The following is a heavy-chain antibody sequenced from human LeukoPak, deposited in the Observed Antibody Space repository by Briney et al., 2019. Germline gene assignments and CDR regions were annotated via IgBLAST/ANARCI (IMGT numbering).Heavy chain of an antibody. CDR1: GYTFTGYY. V-gene: IGHV1-2*02. D-gene: IGHD1-26*01. J-gene: IGHJ4*02. CDR3: AREPPRYRGPFDC. CDR2: INPNSGGT. Sequence: ASVKVSCKASGYTFTGYYMHWVRQAPGQGLEWMGWINPNSGGTNYAQKFQGRVTMTRDTSISTAYMELSRLRSDDTAVYYCAREPPRYRGPFDCWGQGTLVTVSS.